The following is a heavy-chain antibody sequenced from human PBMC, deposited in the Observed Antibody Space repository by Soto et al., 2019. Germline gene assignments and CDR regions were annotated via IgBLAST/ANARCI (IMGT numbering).Heavy chain of an antibody. Sequence: EVQLLESGGGLVQPGGSLRLSCLGSGFNMVNYAMTWVRQAPGKGLEWVSLVYSGGGATKSADSVEGRVTISRDNSKNTMYLQISSLRDEDTAIYYGATTIIHYYFDSWGQGTLVTVSS. CDR1: GFNMVNYA. CDR2: VYSGGGAT. CDR3: ATTIIHYYFDS. J-gene: IGHJ4*02. V-gene: IGHV3-23*03.